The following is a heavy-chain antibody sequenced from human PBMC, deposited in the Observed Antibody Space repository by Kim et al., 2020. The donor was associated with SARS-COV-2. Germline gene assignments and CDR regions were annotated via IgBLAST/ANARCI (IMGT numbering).Heavy chain of an antibody. CDR3: ARQASLAVAGSDAFDI. Sequence: GESLKISCKGSGYSFTSYWIGWVRQMPGKGLEWMGIIYPGDSDTRYSPSFQGQVTISADKSISTAYLQWSSLKASDTAMYYCARQASLAVAGSDAFDIWGQGTMVTVSS. J-gene: IGHJ3*02. CDR2: IYPGDSDT. V-gene: IGHV5-51*01. CDR1: GYSFTSYW. D-gene: IGHD6-19*01.